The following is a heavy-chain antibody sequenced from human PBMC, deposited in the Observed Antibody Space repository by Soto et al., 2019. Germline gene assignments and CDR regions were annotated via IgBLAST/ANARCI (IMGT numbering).Heavy chain of an antibody. CDR1: GYSFTSYW. CDR2: IDPSDSYT. J-gene: IGHJ5*02. D-gene: IGHD3-22*01. Sequence: PGESLKISCKGSGYSFTSYWISWLRQMPGKGLEWMGRIDPSDSYTNYSPSFQGHVTISADKSISTAYLQWSSLKASDTAMYYCARHYSMIGWFDPWGQGTLVTVSS. CDR3: ARHYSMIGWFDP. V-gene: IGHV5-10-1*01.